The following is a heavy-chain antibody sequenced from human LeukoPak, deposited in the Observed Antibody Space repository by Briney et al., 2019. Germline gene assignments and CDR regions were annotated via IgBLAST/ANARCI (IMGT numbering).Heavy chain of an antibody. V-gene: IGHV3-48*03. CDR2: ITSSSTTI. Sequence: GGSLRLSCAASGRIFSSYEMHWVRHAPGEGLEWVSHITSSSTTIYYADSVEGRFTITRDNTNNSLYLQMNSLRAEEKAVYYCARNMGVIFSVFDYWGQGTLVTVSS. D-gene: IGHD3-10*01. J-gene: IGHJ4*02. CDR3: ARNMGVIFSVFDY. CDR1: GRIFSSYE.